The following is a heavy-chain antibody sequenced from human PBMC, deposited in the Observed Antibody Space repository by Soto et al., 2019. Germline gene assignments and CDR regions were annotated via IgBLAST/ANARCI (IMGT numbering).Heavy chain of an antibody. D-gene: IGHD3-3*01. CDR1: GGTFSSYT. CDR3: AIDRITIFGVVIMEGLGAFDI. J-gene: IGHJ3*02. V-gene: IGHV1-69*02. CDR2: IIPILGIA. Sequence: QVQLVQSGAEVKKPGSSVKVSCKASGGTFSSYTISWVRQAPGQGLEWMGRIIPILGIANYAQKFQGRVTITADKSTSTAYMELSSLRSEDTAVYYCAIDRITIFGVVIMEGLGAFDIWGQGTMVTVSS.